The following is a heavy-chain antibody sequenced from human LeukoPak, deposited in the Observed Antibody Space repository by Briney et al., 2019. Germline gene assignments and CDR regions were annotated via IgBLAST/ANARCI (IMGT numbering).Heavy chain of an antibody. CDR3: AREGIGYCSSTSCYFDY. CDR1: GFTFSSYG. J-gene: IGHJ4*02. V-gene: IGHV3-33*01. CDR2: IWYDGSNK. Sequence: PGGSLRLSCAASGFTFSSYGMHWVRQAPGKGLEWGAVIWYDGSNKYYADSVKGRFTISRDNSKNTLYLQMNSLRAEDTAVYYCAREGIGYCSSTSCYFDYWGQGTLVTVSS. D-gene: IGHD2-2*01.